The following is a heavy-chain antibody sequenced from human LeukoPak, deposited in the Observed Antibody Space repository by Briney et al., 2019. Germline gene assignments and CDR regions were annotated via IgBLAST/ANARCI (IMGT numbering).Heavy chain of an antibody. D-gene: IGHD2-2*01. CDR3: ARGRACSSASCYLDY. V-gene: IGHV3-64D*09. CDR2: ISSNGGST. J-gene: IGHJ4*02. CDR1: GFTFSNYT. Sequence: GGSLRLSCSASGFTFSNYTMHWVRQAPGKGLEYVSSISSNGGSTYSADSVKGRFTISRDNSKNTLYLQMSSLRAEDTAVYYCARGRACSSASCYLDYWGQGTLVTVSS.